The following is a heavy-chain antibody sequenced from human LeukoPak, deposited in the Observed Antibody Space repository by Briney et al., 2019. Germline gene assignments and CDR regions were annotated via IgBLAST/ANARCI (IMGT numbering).Heavy chain of an antibody. CDR1: GYTFTSYG. V-gene: IGHV1-18*01. D-gene: IGHD6-6*01. CDR3: ARDLAPRGYSSSSDY. Sequence: ASVKVSCKASGYTFTSYGISWVRQAPGQGLEWMGWISAYNGNTNYAQKLQGRVTMTTDTSTSTAYMELRSLRSDDTAVYYCARDLAPRGYSSSSDYWGQGTLVTVSS. CDR2: ISAYNGNT. J-gene: IGHJ4*02.